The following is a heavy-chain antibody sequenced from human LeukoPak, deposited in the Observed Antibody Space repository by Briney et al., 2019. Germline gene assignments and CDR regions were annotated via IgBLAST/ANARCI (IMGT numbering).Heavy chain of an antibody. CDR2: ISYDGSNK. D-gene: IGHD3-16*01. V-gene: IGHV3-30*18. J-gene: IGHJ4*02. Sequence: GGSLRLSCAASGFTFSSYAMHWVRQAPGKGLEWVVVISYDGSNKYYADSVKGRFTISRDNSKNTLYLQMNSLRAEDTAVYYCANGLPLDYWGQGTLVTVSS. CDR1: GFTFSSYA. CDR3: ANGLPLDY.